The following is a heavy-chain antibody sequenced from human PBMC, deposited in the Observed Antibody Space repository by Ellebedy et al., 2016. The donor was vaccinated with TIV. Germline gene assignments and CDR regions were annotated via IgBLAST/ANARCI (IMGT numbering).Heavy chain of an antibody. CDR3: AKDLELRFFKMEAFDI. Sequence: GGSLRLXXAASGLTFRNYWMNLVRQVPGKGLEWVANIKQDGSEKKYVDSVKGRFTISRDNAKNSLYLQMNSLRTEDTALYYCAKDLELRFFKMEAFDIWGQGTMVTVSS. J-gene: IGHJ3*02. CDR2: IKQDGSEK. CDR1: GLTFRNYW. V-gene: IGHV3-7*03. D-gene: IGHD3-3*01.